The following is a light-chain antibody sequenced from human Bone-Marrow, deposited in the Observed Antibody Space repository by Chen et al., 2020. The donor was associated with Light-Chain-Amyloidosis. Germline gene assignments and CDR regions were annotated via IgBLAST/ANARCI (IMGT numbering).Light chain of an antibody. J-gene: IGKJ1*01. CDR3: QQYYSTPWT. Sequence: DILMTHSPDSLAVSLGERATINCKSSQSLLYSSNNKNYLAWYQQKPGQPPKLLIYWTSTRESGVPDRFSGSGSGTDFTLTISSLQAEDVAVYYCQQYYSTPWTFGQGTKVEIK. V-gene: IGKV4-1*01. CDR1: QSLLYSSNNKNY. CDR2: WTS.